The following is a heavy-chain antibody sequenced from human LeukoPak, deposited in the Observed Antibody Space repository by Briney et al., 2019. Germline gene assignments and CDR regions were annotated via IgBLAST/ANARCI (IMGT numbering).Heavy chain of an antibody. CDR2: ISPSGGST. V-gene: IGHV3-23*01. CDR1: GFTFSPIA. D-gene: IGHD3-10*01. J-gene: IGHJ4*02. Sequence: QAGGSLRLSCAASGFTFSPIAMTWVRQAPGKGLEWVATISPSGGSTYYADAVKGRFTISRDNPKNTAFLHMDSVSAEDTALYYCARGDFYGSGSFYGIFDYWGREPWSPSPQ. CDR3: ARGDFYGSGSFYGIFDY.